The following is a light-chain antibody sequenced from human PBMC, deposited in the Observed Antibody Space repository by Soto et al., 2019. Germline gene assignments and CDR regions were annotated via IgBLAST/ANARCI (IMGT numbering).Light chain of an antibody. J-gene: IGKJ4*01. CDR3: QQSASSPRT. Sequence: DVPMTQSPSSLSASVGDRVTITCRASQSISTYLNWYQQKPGKAPQLLISAASTLQTGVPSRFRGSGSGTDFTLTISSLQREDFATYYCQQSASSPRTFGGGTKVGIK. CDR2: AAS. V-gene: IGKV1-39*01. CDR1: QSISTY.